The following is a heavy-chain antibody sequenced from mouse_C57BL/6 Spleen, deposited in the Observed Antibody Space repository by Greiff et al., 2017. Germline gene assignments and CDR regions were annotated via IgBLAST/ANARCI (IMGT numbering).Heavy chain of an antibody. D-gene: IGHD2-3*01. V-gene: IGHV5-17*01. CDR1: GFTFSDYG. Sequence: EVKLMESGGGLVKPGGSLKLSCAASGFTFSDYGMHWVRQAPEKGLEWVAYISSGSSTINYANTVKGRYTISRDNAKNTLSLQMTSLSSEDTAMYYCAMRDGYFPLDYWGQGTTLTVSS. CDR2: ISSGSSTI. CDR3: AMRDGYFPLDY. J-gene: IGHJ2*01.